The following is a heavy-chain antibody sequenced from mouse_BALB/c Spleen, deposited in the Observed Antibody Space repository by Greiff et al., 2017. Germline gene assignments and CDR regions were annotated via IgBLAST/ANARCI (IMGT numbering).Heavy chain of an antibody. V-gene: IGHV5-12-2*01. CDR2: ISNGGGST. CDR3: ARHGDDYDRVFDY. Sequence: EVQLVESGGGLVQPGGSLKLSCAASGFTFSSYTMSWVRQTPEKRLEWVAYISNGGGSTYYPDTVKGRFTITRDNAKNTLYLQMCILKSEDTAMYYCARHGDDYDRVFDYWGQGTTLTVSS. CDR1: GFTFSSYT. D-gene: IGHD2-4*01. J-gene: IGHJ2*01.